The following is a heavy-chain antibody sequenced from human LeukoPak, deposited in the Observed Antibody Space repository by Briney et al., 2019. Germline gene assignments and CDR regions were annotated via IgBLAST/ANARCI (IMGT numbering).Heavy chain of an antibody. D-gene: IGHD6-19*01. V-gene: IGHV3-74*01. CDR2: INSDGSST. CDR3: ARSAVAGSHYFDY. Sequence: GGSLRLSCAASGFTFSSSWMHWVRQAPGKGLVWVSRINSDGSSTNYAESVKGRFTISRDNAKNTLYLQMNSLRAEDTADYYCARSAVAGSHYFDYWGEGTLVTVS. CDR1: GFTFSSSW. J-gene: IGHJ4*02.